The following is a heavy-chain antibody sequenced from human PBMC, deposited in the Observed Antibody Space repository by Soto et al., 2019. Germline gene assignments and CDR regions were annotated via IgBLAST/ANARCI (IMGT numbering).Heavy chain of an antibody. CDR3: ATPACAATWCSPSHNLDH. J-gene: IGHJ4*02. CDR2: INPLSGIS. D-gene: IGHD2-2*01. V-gene: IGHV1-69*09. Sequence: QVQLVQSGAEVKKPESSVKVSCKTSGGTFVRHVISWVRQAPGQGPERMGKINPLSGISNYAQKFQDRVTFNADTDSSTAYMELSSLRSDDTAVYYCATPACAATWCSPSHNLDHWGQGTLVTVSS. CDR1: GGTFVRHV.